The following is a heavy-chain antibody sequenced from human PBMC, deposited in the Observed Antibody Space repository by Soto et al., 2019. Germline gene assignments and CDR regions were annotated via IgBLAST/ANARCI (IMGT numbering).Heavy chain of an antibody. CDR2: CYRGGRR. CDR3: AREVVVGATAKFDR. V-gene: IGHV3-53*03. Sequence: EVQMVESGGGLIQPGGSLKLSCAVSGFGVTESETYVSWIRQAPGKGLEWVAACYRGGRRNYAASVKGRFVISRDKSENSVFLQLNRVRVEDTAVYYCAREVVVGATAKFDRWGQGTMVIVSP. CDR1: GFGVTESETY. D-gene: IGHD2-21*01. J-gene: IGHJ5*02.